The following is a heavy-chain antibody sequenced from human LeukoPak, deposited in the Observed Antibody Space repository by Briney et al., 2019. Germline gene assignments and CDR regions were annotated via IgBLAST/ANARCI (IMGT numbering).Heavy chain of an antibody. V-gene: IGHV3-66*01. CDR1: GFTFSSYA. CDR2: IYSGGGT. J-gene: IGHJ4*02. Sequence: GSLRLSCAASGFTFSSYAMSWVRQAPGKGLEWVSLIYSGGGTYYADAVKGRFTISRDGSKNMLYLQMDSLRAEDTAIYYCARDPPAVAANTYGWGQGTLVTVSS. CDR3: ARDPPAVAANTYG. D-gene: IGHD6-6*01.